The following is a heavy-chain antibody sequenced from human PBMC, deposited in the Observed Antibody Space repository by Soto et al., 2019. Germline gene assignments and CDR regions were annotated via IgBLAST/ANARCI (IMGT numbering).Heavy chain of an antibody. CDR2: INHTGGT. D-gene: IGHD3-3*01. V-gene: IGHV4-34*02. CDR1: GGSVNGYY. CDR3: ATRIPVFGLLIHPFDP. J-gene: IGHJ5*02. Sequence: QVHLQQWGAGLLKPSETLSLTCAVYGGSVNGYYWNLIRQPPGQGLEWIGEINHTGGTHYNPSLKSRVTVSVDTPKNTSSLRFSSVTAADTAIYYCATRIPVFGLLIHPFDPWCHGTQVTVSS.